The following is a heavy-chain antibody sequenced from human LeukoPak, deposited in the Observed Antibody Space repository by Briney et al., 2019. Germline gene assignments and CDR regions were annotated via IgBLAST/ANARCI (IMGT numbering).Heavy chain of an antibody. V-gene: IGHV3-7*01. D-gene: IGHD3-10*01. CDR3: ARDGTMVRGVIIYGMDV. CDR2: IKQDESEK. CDR1: GFTFSSYW. J-gene: IGHJ6*02. Sequence: GGSLRLSCAASGFTFSSYWMSWVRQAPGKGLEWVANIKQDESEKYYVDSVKGRFTISRDNAKNSLYLQMNSLRAEDTAVYYCARDGTMVRGVIIYGMDVWGQGTTVTVSS.